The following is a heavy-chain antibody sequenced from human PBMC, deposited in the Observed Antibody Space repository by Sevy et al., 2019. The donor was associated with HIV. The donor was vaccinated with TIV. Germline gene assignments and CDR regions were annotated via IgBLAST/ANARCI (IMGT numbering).Heavy chain of an antibody. CDR2: ISAYNGNT. J-gene: IGHJ3*02. CDR1: GYTFTSYG. D-gene: IGHD3-22*01. V-gene: IGHV1-18*01. CDR3: ARHYYYDSSGILRHAFDI. Sequence: ASVKVSCKASGYTFTSYGISWVRQAPGQGLEWMGWISAYNGNTNYAQKLQGRVTMTTDTSTSTAYMELRRLRSDDTAVYYCARHYYYDSSGILRHAFDIWGQGTMVTVSS.